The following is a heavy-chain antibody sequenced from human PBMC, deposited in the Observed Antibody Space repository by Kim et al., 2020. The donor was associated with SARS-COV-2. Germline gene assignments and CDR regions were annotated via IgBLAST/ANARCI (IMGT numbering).Heavy chain of an antibody. CDR1: GFTFSNYG. V-gene: IGHV3-33*01. J-gene: IGHJ4*02. CDR2: IWYDGSKT. D-gene: IGHD3-10*01. CDR3: ARRFGVTFDY. Sequence: GGSLRLSCAASGFTFSNYGIHWVRQAPGKGLDWVSLIWYDGSKTSYAESVRGRFTTSRDNSKDTMYLEMNSLRAEDTAVYYCARRFGVTFDYWGQGTLVTVPS.